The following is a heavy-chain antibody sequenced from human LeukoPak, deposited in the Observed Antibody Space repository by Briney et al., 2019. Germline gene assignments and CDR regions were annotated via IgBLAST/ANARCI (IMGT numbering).Heavy chain of an antibody. CDR2: ISYGGSDK. Sequence: GGSLRLSCAASAFTFSDYGMHWVRQAPGKGLEWVAVISYGGSDKYYADSVKGRFTISRDNAKNSLYLQMNSLRAEDTAVYYCASSGGITLFDYWGQGTLVTVSS. D-gene: IGHD3-10*01. J-gene: IGHJ4*02. V-gene: IGHV3-30*03. CDR3: ASSGGITLFDY. CDR1: AFTFSDYG.